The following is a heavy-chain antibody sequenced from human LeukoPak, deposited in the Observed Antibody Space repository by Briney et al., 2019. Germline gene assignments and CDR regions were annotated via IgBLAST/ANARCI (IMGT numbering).Heavy chain of an antibody. CDR3: ARVGSSASPYYYYGMDV. Sequence: GASVKVSCKASGYTFTSYAMHWVRQAPGQRLEWMGWINAGNGNTKYSQKFQGRVTITRDTSASTAYMELSSLRSEDTAVYYCARVGSSASPYYYYGMDVWGQGTTVTVSS. J-gene: IGHJ6*02. V-gene: IGHV1-3*01. CDR2: INAGNGNT. CDR1: GYTFTSYA. D-gene: IGHD3-10*01.